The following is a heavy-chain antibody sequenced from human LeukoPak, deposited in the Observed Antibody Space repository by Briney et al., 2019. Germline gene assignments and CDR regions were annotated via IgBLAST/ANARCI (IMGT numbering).Heavy chain of an antibody. J-gene: IGHJ4*02. D-gene: IGHD6-13*01. Sequence: ASVKVSCKASGYTFTGYAMHWVRQAPGQRLEWMGWINAGNGNTKYSQKFQGRVTITRDTSASTAYMELSSLRSEDTAVYYCAVGIAAAGTTYCFDYWGQGTLVTVSS. CDR2: INAGNGNT. V-gene: IGHV1-3*01. CDR1: GYTFTGYA. CDR3: AVGIAAAGTTYCFDY.